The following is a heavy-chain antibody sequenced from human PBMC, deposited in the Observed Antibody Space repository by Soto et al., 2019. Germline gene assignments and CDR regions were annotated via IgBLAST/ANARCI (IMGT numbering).Heavy chain of an antibody. CDR2: IFHDGTA. CDR1: GVSISSGNW. D-gene: IGHD3-10*01. Sequence: PSETLSLPCALSGVSISSGNWWTWVRQTPQMGLEYIGEIFHDGTANYYPSFERRVAISVDTSKNQFSLKLTSVTAADTAIYFCARLVYDPRLNYMFFDFWGQGALVTVSS. V-gene: IGHV4-4*02. J-gene: IGHJ4*02. CDR3: ARLVYDPRLNYMFFDF.